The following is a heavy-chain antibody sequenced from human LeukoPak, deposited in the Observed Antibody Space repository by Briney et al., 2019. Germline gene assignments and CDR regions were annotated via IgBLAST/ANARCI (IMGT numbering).Heavy chain of an antibody. CDR3: ARDSPMTGADY. Sequence: GGSLRLSCAASGFTFSGYSMNWVRQAPGKGLEWVSYISGSSSTIHYVDSVKGRFTISRDNAKNSLYLQMNSLRAEDTAVYYCARDSPMTGADYWGLGTLVTVSS. CDR2: ISGSSSTI. CDR1: GFTFSGYS. D-gene: IGHD3-9*01. V-gene: IGHV3-48*04. J-gene: IGHJ4*02.